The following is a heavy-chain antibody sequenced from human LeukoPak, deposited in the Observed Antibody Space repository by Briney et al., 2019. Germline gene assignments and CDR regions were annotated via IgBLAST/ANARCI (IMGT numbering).Heavy chain of an antibody. V-gene: IGHV4-31*03. D-gene: IGHD3-9*01. CDR2: IYYSGST. J-gene: IGHJ4*02. Sequence: SETLSLTCTVSGGSISSGGYYWSWIRQHPGKGLEWIGYIYYSGSTYYNPSLKSRVTISVDTSKNQFSLKLSSVTAVDTAVYYCARGYDILTGLDYWGQGTLVTVSS. CDR3: ARGYDILTGLDY. CDR1: GGSISSGGYY.